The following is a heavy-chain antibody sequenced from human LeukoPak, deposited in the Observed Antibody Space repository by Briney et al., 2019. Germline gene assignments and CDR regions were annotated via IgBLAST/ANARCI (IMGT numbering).Heavy chain of an antibody. Sequence: PGGSLRLSCAASGVSCSTTWMHWVRQAPGKGLMWVSHVSSDGSRTYADSVKGRFAVSRDNNKDMVYLQMSSLRAEDTAVYYCATDGAYGLTHWGQGTLVTASS. CDR3: ATDGAYGLTH. J-gene: IGHJ4*02. CDR2: VSSDGSRT. V-gene: IGHV3-74*01. CDR1: GVSCSTTW. D-gene: IGHD3-16*01.